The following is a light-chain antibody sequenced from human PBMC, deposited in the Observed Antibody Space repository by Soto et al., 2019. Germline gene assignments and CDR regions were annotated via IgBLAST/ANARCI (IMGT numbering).Light chain of an antibody. CDR1: QTIIIC. V-gene: IGKV1-5*03. J-gene: IGKJ1*01. CDR3: QHYNSYSEA. CDR2: KAS. Sequence: DIQMTQSPSTLSGSVGDRVTITCRASQTIIICLAWYHHKPWKAPKLLIYKASTLKSGVPSRFSGSGSGTEFTLTISSLQPDDFATYYRQHYNSYSEAFGQGTKVDIK.